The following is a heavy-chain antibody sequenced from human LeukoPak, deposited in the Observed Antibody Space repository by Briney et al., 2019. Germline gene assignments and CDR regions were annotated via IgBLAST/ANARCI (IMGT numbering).Heavy chain of an antibody. CDR2: IKSKTDRGIT. Sequence: GVSLTLSCGASGFTYSNAGMSWARQAPGKGLEGVGRIKSKTDRGITDFAEPVKGRFTISRDDSKNTLYLQMNSLKTEDTAVYYCTTTQSYYGSGSSYWGQGTLVTVSS. D-gene: IGHD3-10*01. V-gene: IGHV3-15*01. CDR1: GFTYSNAG. CDR3: TTTQSYYGSGSSY. J-gene: IGHJ4*02.